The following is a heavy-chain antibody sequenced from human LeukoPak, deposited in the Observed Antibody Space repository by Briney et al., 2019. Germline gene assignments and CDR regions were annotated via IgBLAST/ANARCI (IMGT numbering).Heavy chain of an antibody. V-gene: IGHV2-70*11. Sequence: SGPALVKPTQTLTLICTFSGFSLSTSGMYVSWIRQPPGKALEWLARIDWDDDKYYSTSLKTRLTISKDTSKNQVVLTMTNMDPVDTATYYCARTRVDTAMVNGNWFDPWGQGTLVTVSS. J-gene: IGHJ5*02. D-gene: IGHD5-18*01. CDR1: GFSLSTSGMY. CDR2: IDWDDDK. CDR3: ARTRVDTAMVNGNWFDP.